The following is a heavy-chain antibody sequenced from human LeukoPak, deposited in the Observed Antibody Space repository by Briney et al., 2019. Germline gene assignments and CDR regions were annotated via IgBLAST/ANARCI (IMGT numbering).Heavy chain of an antibody. CDR3: ARGVRSVAAAVVDY. J-gene: IGHJ4*02. CDR1: GGSISSYY. Sequence: PSETLSLTCIVSGGSISSYYWSWIRQPPGKGLEWIGYIYYSGSINYNPSLKSRVTISVDTSKNQLSLNLSSVTAADTAVYYCARGVRSVAAAVVDYWGQGTLVTVSS. V-gene: IGHV4-59*01. CDR2: IYYSGSI. D-gene: IGHD6-13*01.